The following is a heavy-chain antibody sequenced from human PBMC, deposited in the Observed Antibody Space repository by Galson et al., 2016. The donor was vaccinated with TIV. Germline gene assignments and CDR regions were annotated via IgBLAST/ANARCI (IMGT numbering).Heavy chain of an antibody. CDR3: ARDGFDY. Sequence: SLRLSCAASGFSFRSYSMHWVRQTPGKGLEWVAVLSYNERDNYYADSVKGRFTISRDNSKNTLYLQMNTLRPEDTAMYYCARDGFDYWGQGTLVTASS. V-gene: IGHV3-30*04. CDR1: GFSFRSYS. CDR2: LSYNERDN. J-gene: IGHJ4*02.